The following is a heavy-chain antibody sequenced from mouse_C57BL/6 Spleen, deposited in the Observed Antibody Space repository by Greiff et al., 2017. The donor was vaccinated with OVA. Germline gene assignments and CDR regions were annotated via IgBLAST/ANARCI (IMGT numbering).Heavy chain of an antibody. D-gene: IGHD3-2*02. J-gene: IGHJ4*01. Sequence: QVQLKQSGPGLVQPSQSLSIPCTVSGFSLTSYGVHWVRQSPGTGLEWLGVIWSGGSTDYNAAFIFRLSISKDNSKSQVFFKMNSLQAADTAIYYCARKTAQAKAMDYWGQGTSVTVSS. V-gene: IGHV2-2*01. CDR2: IWSGGST. CDR3: ARKTAQAKAMDY. CDR1: GFSLTSYG.